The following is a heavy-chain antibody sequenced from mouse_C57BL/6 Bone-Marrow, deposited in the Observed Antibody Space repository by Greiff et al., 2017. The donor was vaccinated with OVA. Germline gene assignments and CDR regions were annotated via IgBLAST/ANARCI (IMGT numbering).Heavy chain of an antibody. V-gene: IGHV7-1*01. CDR1: GFTFSDFY. Sequence: EVKVVESGGGLVQSGRSLRLSCATSGFTFSDFYMEWVRQAPGKGLEWIAASRNKANDYTTEYSASVKGRFIVSRDTSQSILYLQMNALRAEDTAIYYCARDAMRYYAMDYWGQGTSVTVSS. CDR3: ARDAMRYYAMDY. J-gene: IGHJ4*01. CDR2: SRNKANDYTT.